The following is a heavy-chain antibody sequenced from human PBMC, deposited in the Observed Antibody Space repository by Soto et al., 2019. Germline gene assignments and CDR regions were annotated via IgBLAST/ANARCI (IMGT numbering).Heavy chain of an antibody. Sequence: EVQLLESGGGLVQPGGSLRLSCAASGFTFNNYAMSWVRQAPGKGLGWVSGISGSGGSTYYADSGKGRFTISRDNSKNTLYLQMNSLRAEDAAVYYGAKTHVGDYGYSDYWGQGTLVTVSS. CDR2: ISGSGGST. V-gene: IGHV3-23*01. J-gene: IGHJ4*02. D-gene: IGHD4-17*01. CDR1: GFTFNNYA. CDR3: AKTHVGDYGYSDY.